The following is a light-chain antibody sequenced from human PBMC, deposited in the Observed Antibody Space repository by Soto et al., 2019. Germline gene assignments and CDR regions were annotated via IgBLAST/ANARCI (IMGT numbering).Light chain of an antibody. V-gene: IGLV1-51*02. J-gene: IGLJ1*01. CDR3: GTWDSSLSVYV. Sequence: KVTISCSGSSSNIGNNYVSWYQQLPGTAPKLLIYENNKRPSGIPDRFSGSKSGTSATLGITGLQTGDEADYYCGTWDSSLSVYVFGTG. CDR2: ENN. CDR1: SSNIGNNY.